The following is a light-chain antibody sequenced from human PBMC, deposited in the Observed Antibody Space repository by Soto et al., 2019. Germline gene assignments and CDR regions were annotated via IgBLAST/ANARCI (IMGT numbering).Light chain of an antibody. CDR3: SSYTSSNTLYV. J-gene: IGLJ1*01. Sequence: QSVLTQPASVSGSLGQSTTISCTGSSSNVRGYNFVSWYQQRPGEAPKLMIYAVTNRPSGVSNRFSGSKSGNTASLTISGLQAEDEADYYCSSYTSSNTLYVFGTGTKVTVL. CDR1: SSNVRGYNF. CDR2: AVT. V-gene: IGLV2-14*01.